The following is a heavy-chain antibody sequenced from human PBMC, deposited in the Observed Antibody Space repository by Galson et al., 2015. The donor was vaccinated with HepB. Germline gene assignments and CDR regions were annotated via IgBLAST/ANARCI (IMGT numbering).Heavy chain of an antibody. V-gene: IGHV3-30*18. D-gene: IGHD3-10*01. CDR3: AKDYKVGTVLLWFGELPHY. CDR1: GFTFSSYG. CDR2: ISYDGSNK. Sequence: SLRLSCAASGFTFSSYGMHWVRQAPGKGLEWVAVISYDGSNKYYADSVKGRFTISRDNSKNTLYLQMNSLRAEDTAVYYCAKDYKVGTVLLWFGELPHYWGQGTLVTVSS. J-gene: IGHJ4*02.